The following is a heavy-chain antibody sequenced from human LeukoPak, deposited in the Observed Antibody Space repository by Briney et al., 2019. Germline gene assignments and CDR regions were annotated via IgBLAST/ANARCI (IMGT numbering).Heavy chain of an antibody. D-gene: IGHD2-21*01. CDR3: AKDRSLVVVIAILFDY. CDR1: GFTFSSYA. V-gene: IGHV3-23*01. CDR2: ISGSGGST. Sequence: GGSLRLSCAASGFTFSSYAMSWVRQAPGKGLEWVSAISGSGGSTYYADSVKGRFTISRDNSKNTLYLQMNSLRAEDTAVYYCAKDRSLVVVIAILFDYWGQGTLVTDSS. J-gene: IGHJ4*02.